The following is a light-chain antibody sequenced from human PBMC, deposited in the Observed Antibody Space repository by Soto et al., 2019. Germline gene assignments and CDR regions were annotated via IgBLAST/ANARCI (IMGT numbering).Light chain of an antibody. CDR1: QSVGNNY. CDR2: GAS. Sequence: ESVLTQSPCTLSLSPGERATLXXRASQSVGNNYLAWYQQKPGQAPXVRIYGASNRATGIPDRFSGSGSGTDFTLTISRLEPEDFAVYYCQQYGSSVTFGQGTKVDIK. J-gene: IGKJ1*01. V-gene: IGKV3-20*01. CDR3: QQYGSSVT.